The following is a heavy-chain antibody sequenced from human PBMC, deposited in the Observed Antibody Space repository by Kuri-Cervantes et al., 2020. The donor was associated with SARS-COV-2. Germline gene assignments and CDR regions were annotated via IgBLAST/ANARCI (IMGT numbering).Heavy chain of an antibody. V-gene: IGHV1-69*04. CDR2: IIPILGIA. D-gene: IGHD2-2*01. Sequence: SVKVSCKASGGTFSSYAISWVRQAPGQGLEWMGRIIPILGIANYAQKFQGRVTITADESTSTAYMELSSLRSEDTAVYYCARVGDCSSTSCRYYFDYWGQGTLVTVSS. CDR3: ARVGDCSSTSCRYYFDY. CDR1: GGTFSSYA. J-gene: IGHJ4*02.